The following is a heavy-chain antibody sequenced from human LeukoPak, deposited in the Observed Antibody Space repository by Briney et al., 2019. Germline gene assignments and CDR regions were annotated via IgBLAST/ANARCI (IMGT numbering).Heavy chain of an antibody. V-gene: IGHV3-74*01. Sequence: TGGSLRLSSAASGFTFNSYWMHWVREAPGKGLVWVSRINSDGRNTRYADSVKGRFTISTDNAKNTLYLQMNSLRAEDTAVYCCARPIWGYYSSGSSARWFDAWGQGTLVTVSS. CDR3: ARPIWGYYSSGSSARWFDA. J-gene: IGHJ5*02. D-gene: IGHD3-10*01. CDR1: GFTFNSYW. CDR2: INSDGRNT.